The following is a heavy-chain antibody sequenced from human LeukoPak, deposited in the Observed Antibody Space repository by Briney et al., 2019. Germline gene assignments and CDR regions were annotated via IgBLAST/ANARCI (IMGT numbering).Heavy chain of an antibody. Sequence: GGSLRLSCAASGFTFSSYGMHWVRQAPGKGLEWVAFIRYDGSNKYYADSVKGRFTISRDNSKNTLYLQMNSLRDEDTAVYYCARTGYSSGWYFGYYYYMDVWGKGTTVTISS. CDR1: GFTFSSYG. CDR3: ARTGYSSGWYFGYYYYMDV. V-gene: IGHV3-30*02. CDR2: IRYDGSNK. D-gene: IGHD6-19*01. J-gene: IGHJ6*03.